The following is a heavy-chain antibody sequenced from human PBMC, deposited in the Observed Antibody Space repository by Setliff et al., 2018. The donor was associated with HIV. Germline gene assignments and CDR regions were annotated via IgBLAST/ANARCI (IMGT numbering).Heavy chain of an antibody. D-gene: IGHD2-21*01. CDR3: ARGRLMGSSVLFFDF. CDR1: GDSFTTTSHS. V-gene: IGHV4-61*09. J-gene: IGHJ4*02. Sequence: KPSEILSLTCDVSGDSFTTTSHSWAWLRQPAGRGLEWIGHVYSRGNTDYNPSLASRVSILMSTSEIQFSLTLNSVTAADTAKYYCARGRLMGSSVLFFDFWGQGILVTVSS. CDR2: VYSRGNT.